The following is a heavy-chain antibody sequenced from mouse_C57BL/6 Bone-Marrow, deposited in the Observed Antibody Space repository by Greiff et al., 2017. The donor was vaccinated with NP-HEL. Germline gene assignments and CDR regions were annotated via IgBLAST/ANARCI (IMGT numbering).Heavy chain of an antibody. CDR3: SRGTVYSYGSSYWYFDV. CDR1: GYTFTSYG. CDR2: IYPRSGNT. V-gene: IGHV1-81*01. D-gene: IGHD1-1*01. Sequence: LVESGAELARPGASVKLSCKASGYTFTSYGISWVKQRTGQGLEWIGEIYPRSGNTYYNEKFKGKATLTADKSSSTAYMELRSLTSEDSAVYCCSRGTVYSYGSSYWYFDVWGTGTTVTVSS. J-gene: IGHJ1*03.